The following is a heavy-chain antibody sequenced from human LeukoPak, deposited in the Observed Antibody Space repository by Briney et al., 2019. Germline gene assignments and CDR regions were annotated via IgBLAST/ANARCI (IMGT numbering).Heavy chain of an antibody. D-gene: IGHD7-27*01. CDR3: AKDRTWGLDY. J-gene: IGHJ4*02. Sequence: TGGSLRLSCAASGFAFNTYGMSWVRQAPGKGLEWVSAISGSGGTTYYADSVKGRFTISRDNSKNTLYLQMNSLKAEDTALYYCAKDRTWGLDYWGQGALVSVSS. V-gene: IGHV3-23*01. CDR2: ISGSGGTT. CDR1: GFAFNTYG.